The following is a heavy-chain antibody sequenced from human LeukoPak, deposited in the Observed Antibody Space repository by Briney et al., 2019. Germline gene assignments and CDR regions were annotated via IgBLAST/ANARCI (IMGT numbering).Heavy chain of an antibody. CDR2: IYYSGST. CDR1: GGSISSYY. J-gene: IGHJ4*02. D-gene: IGHD6-13*01. Sequence: PSETLSLTCTVSGGSISSYYWSWIRQPPGKGLEWIGYIYYSGSTNYNPSLKSRVTISVDTSKNQFSLKLSSVTPADTAVYYCARLLAAAGLIYFDYWGQGTLVTVSS. CDR3: ARLLAAAGLIYFDY. V-gene: IGHV4-59*01.